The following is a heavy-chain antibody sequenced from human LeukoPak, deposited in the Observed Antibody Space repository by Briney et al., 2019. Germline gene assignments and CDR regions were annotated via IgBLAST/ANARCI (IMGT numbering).Heavy chain of an antibody. D-gene: IGHD6-25*01. Sequence: PSETLSLTCTVSGGSVSSYYWTWIRQSAGKGLEWIGRINTSGSTNYNPSLRSRVTMSVNTSKNQFSLNLTSVTAADTAVYSCAREGGDPRWLDPWGQGTLVTVSS. CDR3: AREGGDPRWLDP. CDR2: INTSGST. CDR1: GGSVSSYY. V-gene: IGHV4-4*07. J-gene: IGHJ5*02.